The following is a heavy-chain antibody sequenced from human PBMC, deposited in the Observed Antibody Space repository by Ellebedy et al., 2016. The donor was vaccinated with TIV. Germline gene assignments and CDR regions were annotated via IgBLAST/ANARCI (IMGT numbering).Heavy chain of an antibody. CDR3: ARDPLGFGSGEKYGMDV. CDR1: GGSISSYY. CDR2: INTPGST. Sequence: MPSETLSLTCTVPGGSISSYYWIWIRQSQGKGLEWIGEINTPGSTKYNPSLSRRVTISVDPSRKEISLKGNSVTAADTAVYYCARDPLGFGSGEKYGMDVWGQGTTVSVSS. D-gene: IGHD3-10*01. J-gene: IGHJ6*02. V-gene: IGHV4-59*01.